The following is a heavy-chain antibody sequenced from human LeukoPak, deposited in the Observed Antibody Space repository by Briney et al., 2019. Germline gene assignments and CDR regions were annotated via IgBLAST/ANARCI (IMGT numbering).Heavy chain of an antibody. Sequence: ASETLSLTCTVSGGSISSYYWSWIRQPPGKVLEWIGNIYHSGITYYNHFNSSLKSRVTISIDTSKNQFSLRLTSVTAADTAVYFCATLVSTRYYFDYWGQGTLVTVSS. V-gene: IGHV4-59*04. D-gene: IGHD5/OR15-5a*01. CDR3: ATLVSTRYYFDY. CDR2: IYHSGIT. J-gene: IGHJ4*02. CDR1: GGSISSYY.